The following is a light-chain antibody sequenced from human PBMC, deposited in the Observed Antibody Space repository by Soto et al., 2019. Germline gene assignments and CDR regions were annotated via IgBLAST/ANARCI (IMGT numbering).Light chain of an antibody. V-gene: IGKV3-20*01. CDR3: QQYGSSPIT. Sequence: EIVFTQSPVTLSLSPGERDTLSCRASQSISSSYLAWYQQKRAQAPRLLIYGASSRATGIPDRFSGSGSGTDFTLTISRLEPEDFAVFYCQQYGSSPITFGQGTRLE. J-gene: IGKJ5*01. CDR2: GAS. CDR1: QSISSSY.